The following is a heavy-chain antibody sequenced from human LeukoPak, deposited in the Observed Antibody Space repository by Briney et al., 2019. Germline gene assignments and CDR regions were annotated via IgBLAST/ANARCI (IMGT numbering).Heavy chain of an antibody. J-gene: IGHJ5*02. CDR3: ARGPNKSDGGNSGSAWFDP. CDR1: GYTFSSYD. V-gene: IGHV1-8*01. D-gene: IGHD4-23*01. CDR2: MNPNSGNT. Sequence: ASVKVSCKASGYTFSSYDINWVRQATGQGLEWMGWMNPNSGNTGYAQKFQGRVTMTRNTSISTAYMELSSLRSEDTAVYYCARGPNKSDGGNSGSAWFDPWGQGTLVTVSS.